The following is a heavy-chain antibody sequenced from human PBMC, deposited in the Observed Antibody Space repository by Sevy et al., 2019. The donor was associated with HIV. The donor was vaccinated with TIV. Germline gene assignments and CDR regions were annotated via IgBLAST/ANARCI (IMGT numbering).Heavy chain of an antibody. CDR3: AREVMWLAGARYYYYGMDV. CDR2: IYTSGST. D-gene: IGHD6-19*01. J-gene: IGHJ6*02. Sequence: SETLSLTCTVSGGSISSYYWSWIRQPAGKGLEWIGRIYTSGSTNYNPSLKSRVTMSVDTSKNQFFLKLSSVTAADTAVYYCAREVMWLAGARYYYYGMDVWGQGTTVTVSS. V-gene: IGHV4-4*07. CDR1: GGSISSYY.